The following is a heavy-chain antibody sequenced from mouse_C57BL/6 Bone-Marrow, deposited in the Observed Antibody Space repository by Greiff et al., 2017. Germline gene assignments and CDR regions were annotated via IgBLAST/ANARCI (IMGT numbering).Heavy chain of an antibody. Sequence: EVKLQESGAELVRPGASVKLSCTASGFNIKDDYMHWVKQRPEQGLEWIGWIDPENGDTEYASKFQGKATITADTSSNTAYLQLSSLTSEDTAVYYCTTYSIYYDYDAWFAYWGQGTLVTVSA. D-gene: IGHD2-4*01. CDR2: IDPENGDT. V-gene: IGHV14-4*01. J-gene: IGHJ3*01. CDR3: TTYSIYYDYDAWFAY. CDR1: GFNIKDDY.